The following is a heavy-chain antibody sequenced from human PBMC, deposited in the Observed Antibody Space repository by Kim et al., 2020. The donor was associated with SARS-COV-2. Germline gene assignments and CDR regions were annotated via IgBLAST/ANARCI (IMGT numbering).Heavy chain of an antibody. J-gene: IGHJ4*02. Sequence: SETLSLTCTVSGGSISSYYWSWIRQPPGKGLEWIGYIYYSGSTNYNPSLKSRVTISVDTSKNQFSLKLSSVTAADTAVYYCARDRTRWFGELFVFDYWGQGTLVTVSS. V-gene: IGHV4-59*13. CDR2: IYYSGST. CDR3: ARDRTRWFGELFVFDY. CDR1: GGSISSYY. D-gene: IGHD3-10*01.